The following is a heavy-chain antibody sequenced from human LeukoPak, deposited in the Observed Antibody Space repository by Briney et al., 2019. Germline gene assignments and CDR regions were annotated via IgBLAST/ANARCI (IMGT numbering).Heavy chain of an antibody. CDR3: ARGPTFVWYFDL. CDR1: GFTFSSYW. J-gene: IGHJ2*01. Sequence: PGGSLRLSCAASGFTFSSYWMHWVRQAPGKGLVWVSRINSDGSSTSYADSVKGRFTISRDNAKNTLYLQMNSLRAEDTAVYYCARGPTFVWYFDLWGRGTLVTVSS. CDR2: INSDGSST. D-gene: IGHD3-3*02. V-gene: IGHV3-74*01.